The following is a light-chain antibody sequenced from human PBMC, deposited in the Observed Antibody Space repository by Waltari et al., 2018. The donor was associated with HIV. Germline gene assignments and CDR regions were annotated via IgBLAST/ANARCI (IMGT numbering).Light chain of an antibody. Sequence: DIQMTQSPSSLSASVGGRVTITCRASQSISSYLNWHQQKAGKAPKLLIYAASSLQSGVPSRFSGSGSGTDFTLTISSLQPEDFATYYCQQSYSTPHTFGQGTKLEIK. CDR1: QSISSY. CDR3: QQSYSTPHT. J-gene: IGKJ2*01. V-gene: IGKV1-39*01. CDR2: AAS.